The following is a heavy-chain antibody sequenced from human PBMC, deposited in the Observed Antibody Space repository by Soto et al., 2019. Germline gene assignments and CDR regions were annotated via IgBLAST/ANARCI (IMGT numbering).Heavy chain of an antibody. Sequence: QVQLVQSGAEVKKPGASVKVSCKASGYTFTGYYMHWVRQAPGQGLEWMGWIHANSGGTNYAQNFQGRVTMTRGTSISTAYMELSRLRSDDTAVYYCARGDRIKQSPTQGAGYWGQGTLVTVSS. J-gene: IGHJ4*02. CDR2: IHANSGGT. D-gene: IGHD5-18*01. CDR3: ARGDRIKQSPTQGAGY. CDR1: GYTFTGYY. V-gene: IGHV1-2*02.